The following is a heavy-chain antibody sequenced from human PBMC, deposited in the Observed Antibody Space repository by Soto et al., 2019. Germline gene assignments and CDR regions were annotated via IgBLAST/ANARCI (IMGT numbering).Heavy chain of an antibody. V-gene: IGHV3-21*01. Sequence: GGSLRLSCAASGFTFSSYSMNWVRQAPGKGLEWVSSISSSSSYIYYADSLKGRFTISRDNAKNSLYLQMNSLMAEDTAVYYCADTFTTGHMDVWGKGTTVTVSS. CDR3: ADTFTTGHMDV. J-gene: IGHJ6*03. D-gene: IGHD3-16*01. CDR2: ISSSSSYI. CDR1: GFTFSSYS.